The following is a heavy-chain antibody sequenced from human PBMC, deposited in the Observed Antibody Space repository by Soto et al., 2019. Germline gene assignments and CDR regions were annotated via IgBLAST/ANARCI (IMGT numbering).Heavy chain of an antibody. J-gene: IGHJ5*02. CDR3: ARDAPPSTRQLSPNWSDP. Sequence: ASVKVSCKASGYTFTSYYMHWVRQAPGQGLEWMGIINPSGGSTSYAQKFQGRVTMTRDTSTSTVYMELSRLRSEDTAVYYCARDAPPSTRQLSPNWSDPCGDATMVPVYS. D-gene: IGHD2-2*01. V-gene: IGHV1-46*01. CDR2: INPSGGST. CDR1: GYTFTSYY.